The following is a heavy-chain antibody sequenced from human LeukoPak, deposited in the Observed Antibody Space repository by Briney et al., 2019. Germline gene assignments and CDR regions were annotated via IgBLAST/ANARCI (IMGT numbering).Heavy chain of an antibody. Sequence: ESLKISCKGSGYIFTHYWIGWVRQMPGKGLEWMGIIDTRYSPSFQGQVLISADKSISTAYLHWGSLKASDTAMYFCARRRSSTSDAVDIWGQGTMVTVS. CDR2: IDT. V-gene: IGHV5-51*01. CDR1: GYIFTHYW. CDR3: ARRRSSTSDAVDI. J-gene: IGHJ3*02.